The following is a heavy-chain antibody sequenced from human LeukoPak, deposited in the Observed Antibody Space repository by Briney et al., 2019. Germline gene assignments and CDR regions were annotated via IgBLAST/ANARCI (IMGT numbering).Heavy chain of an antibody. J-gene: IGHJ4*02. Sequence: PSETLSLTCTVSGGSISSYYWSWIRQPPGKGLEWIGYIYYSGSTNYNPSLKSRVTISVDTSKNQFSLKLSSVTAADTAVYYCARFPGSIIFDYWGQGTLVTVSS. V-gene: IGHV4-59*01. CDR3: ARFPGSIIFDY. CDR1: GGSISSYY. CDR2: IYYSGST.